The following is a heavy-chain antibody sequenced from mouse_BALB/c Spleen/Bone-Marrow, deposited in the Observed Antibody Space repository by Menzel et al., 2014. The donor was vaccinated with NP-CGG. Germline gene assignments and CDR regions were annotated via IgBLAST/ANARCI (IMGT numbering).Heavy chain of an antibody. CDR3: ASKKNYYAMDY. J-gene: IGHJ4*01. CDR1: GFNIKDTY. V-gene: IGHV14-3*02. CDR2: IDPANGYT. Sequence: VQLKQSGAELVKPGASVKLSCTASGFNIKDTYMHWVKQRPEQGLEWIGRIDPANGYTNYAPKFQGKATITADTSSNTAYPQLSSLTSEDTAVYYCASKKNYYAMDYWGQGTSVTVSS.